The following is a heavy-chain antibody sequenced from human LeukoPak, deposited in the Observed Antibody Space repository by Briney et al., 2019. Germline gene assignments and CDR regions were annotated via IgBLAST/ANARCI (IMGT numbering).Heavy chain of an antibody. CDR1: GDSISNYY. CDR3: ARAPHFFDTSGSRYYFDY. Sequence: SSETLSLTCTVSGDSISNYYWSWIRQPPGKGLEWIGSIYYSGNTYYSPSLMSRVTISVDTSKNQFSLNLNSVTAADTAVYYCARAPHFFDTSGSRYYFDYWGQGALVTVSS. D-gene: IGHD3-22*01. CDR2: IYYSGNT. J-gene: IGHJ4*02. V-gene: IGHV4-59*12.